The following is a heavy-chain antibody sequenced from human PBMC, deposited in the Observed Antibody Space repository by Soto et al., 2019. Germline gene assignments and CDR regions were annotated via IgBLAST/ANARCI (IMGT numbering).Heavy chain of an antibody. D-gene: IGHD2-2*01. V-gene: IGHV3-23*01. Sequence: GGSLRLSCAASGFTFSSFTMNWVRQAPGEGLEWVSSVSGSGDKTYYADSVKGLFTISRDNSKNTLYLQMNSRRVEDTAVYYCAKGSTRGYSSTWGRNNFDFWGQGTLVTVSS. CDR3: AKGSTRGYSSTWGRNNFDF. CDR2: VSGSGDKT. CDR1: GFTFSSFT. J-gene: IGHJ4*02.